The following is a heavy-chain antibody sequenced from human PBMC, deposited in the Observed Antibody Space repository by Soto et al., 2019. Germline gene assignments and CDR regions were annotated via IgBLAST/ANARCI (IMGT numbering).Heavy chain of an antibody. V-gene: IGHV4-34*01. J-gene: IGHJ4*02. Sequence: QVQLQQWGAGLLKPSETLSLTCAVYGGSFSGYYWSWIRQPPGKGLEWIGEINHSGSTNYNPSLKGRVPISVDTSKNQFSLKLISVTAADTAVYYCARAADLRALDYWGQGTLVTVSS. CDR3: ARAADLRALDY. CDR1: GGSFSGYY. CDR2: INHSGST.